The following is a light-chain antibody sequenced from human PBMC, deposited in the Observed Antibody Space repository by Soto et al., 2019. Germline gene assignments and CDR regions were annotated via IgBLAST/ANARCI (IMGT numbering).Light chain of an antibody. J-gene: IGLJ3*02. CDR1: SSDVGGYNY. CDR2: SNN. Sequence: QSALTQPASVSGSPGQSITISCTGTSSDVGGYNYVSWYQQLPGTAPKLLIYSNNQRPSGVPDRFSGSKSGTSASLAISGLQSEDEADYYCAAWDDSLNGRVFGGGTQLTV. V-gene: IGLV1-44*01. CDR3: AAWDDSLNGRV.